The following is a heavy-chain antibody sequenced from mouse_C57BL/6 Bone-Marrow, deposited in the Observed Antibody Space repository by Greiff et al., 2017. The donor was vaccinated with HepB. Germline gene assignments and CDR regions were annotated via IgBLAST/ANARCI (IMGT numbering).Heavy chain of an antibody. D-gene: IGHD1-1*01. CDR1: EYEFPSHD. CDR3: ARHYYGSSWW. Sequence: EVMLVESGGGLVQPGESLKLSCESNEYEFPSHDMPWVRKTPEKRLELVAAIHSDGGSTYYPDTIERRFIISRDNTKKTLYLQMSSLRSEDTALYYCARHYYGSSWWWGQGTLVTVSA. CDR2: IHSDGGST. V-gene: IGHV5-2*01. J-gene: IGHJ3*02.